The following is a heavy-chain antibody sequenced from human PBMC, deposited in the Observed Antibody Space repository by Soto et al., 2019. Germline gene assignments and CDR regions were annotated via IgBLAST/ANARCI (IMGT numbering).Heavy chain of an antibody. J-gene: IGHJ6*02. Sequence: SVKVSCKASGGTFSSYAISWVRQAPGEGLEWMGGIIPIFGTANYAQKFQGRVTITADESTSTAYMELSSLRSEDTAVYYCARERRVVTIRASYYYYGMDVWGQGTTVTVSS. CDR2: IIPIFGTA. CDR1: GGTFSSYA. D-gene: IGHD5-12*01. CDR3: ARERRVVTIRASYYYYGMDV. V-gene: IGHV1-69*13.